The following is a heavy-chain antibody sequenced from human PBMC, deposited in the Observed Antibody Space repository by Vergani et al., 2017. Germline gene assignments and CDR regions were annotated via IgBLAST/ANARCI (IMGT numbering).Heavy chain of an antibody. CDR3: AKDPRGTSHYYYYGMDV. J-gene: IGHJ6*02. V-gene: IGHV3-23*01. CDR2: ISGSGGST. CDR1: GFTFSSYA. Sequence: EVQLLESGGGLVQPGGSLRLSCAASGFTFSSYAMSWVRQAPGKGLEWVSAISGSGGSTYYADSVKGRFTISRDNSKNTLYLQMNSLRAEDTAVYYCAKDPRGTSHYYYYGMDVWGQGTTVTVSS. D-gene: IGHD6-6*01.